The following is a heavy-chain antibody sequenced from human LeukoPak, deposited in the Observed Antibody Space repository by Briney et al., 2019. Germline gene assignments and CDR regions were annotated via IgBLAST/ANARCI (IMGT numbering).Heavy chain of an antibody. V-gene: IGHV3-21*01. Sequence: GGSLRLSCAASGFTFSSYSMNWVRQAPGKGLEWVSSISSSSSYIYYADSVKGRFTISRDNAKNSLYLQMSSLRAEDTAVYYCARLDGVVVTPFDYWGQGTLVTVSS. CDR2: ISSSSSYI. CDR3: ARLDGVVVTPFDY. CDR1: GFTFSSYS. J-gene: IGHJ4*02. D-gene: IGHD2-15*01.